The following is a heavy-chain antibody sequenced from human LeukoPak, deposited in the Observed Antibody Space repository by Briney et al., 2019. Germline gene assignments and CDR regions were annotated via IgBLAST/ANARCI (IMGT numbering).Heavy chain of an antibody. CDR2: ISGSGGST. Sequence: QPVGSLRLSCAASGFTFSTYAMSWVRQAPGKGLEWVSAISGSGGSTYHADSVKGRFTISRDNSKNTLYLQMNSLRAEDTAVYYCAKDLQWGDYYYGMDVWGQGTTVTVSS. D-gene: IGHD1-26*01. J-gene: IGHJ6*02. V-gene: IGHV3-23*01. CDR3: AKDLQWGDYYYGMDV. CDR1: GFTFSTYA.